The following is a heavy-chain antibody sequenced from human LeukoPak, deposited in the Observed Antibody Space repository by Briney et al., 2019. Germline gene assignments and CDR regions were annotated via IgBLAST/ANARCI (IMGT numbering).Heavy chain of an antibody. CDR1: GGSISSYY. Sequence: SETLSLTCTVSGGSISSYYWSWIRQPPGKRLEWIGRVYISGSTNYNPSLKSRVTISVDTSKNQFSLKLTSVTAADTAVYYCARGASHFYVTSFDPWGQGTLVTVSS. J-gene: IGHJ5*02. V-gene: IGHV4-4*08. CDR2: VYISGST. D-gene: IGHD2/OR15-2a*01. CDR3: ARGASHFYVTSFDP.